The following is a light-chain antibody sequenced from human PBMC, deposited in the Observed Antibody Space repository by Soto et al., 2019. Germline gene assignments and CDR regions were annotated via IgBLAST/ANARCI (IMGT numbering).Light chain of an antibody. CDR2: EVS. Sequence: QSALTQPASVSGSPGQSITISCTGTSSDIGGYNYVSWYQQHPGKAPKIMIYEVSNRPSGVSNRFSGSKSGYTASLTISGLQAEDEADYYCSSYTSSSILYVFGTGTKVTVL. V-gene: IGLV2-14*01. CDR1: SSDIGGYNY. CDR3: SSYTSSSILYV. J-gene: IGLJ1*01.